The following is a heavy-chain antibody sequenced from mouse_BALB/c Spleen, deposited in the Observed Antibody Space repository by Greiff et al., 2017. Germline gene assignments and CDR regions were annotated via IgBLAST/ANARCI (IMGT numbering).Heavy chain of an antibody. CDR2: INPSNGGT. CDR3: TRGYDGWFAY. J-gene: IGHJ3*01. V-gene: IGHV1S81*02. CDR1: GYTFTSYY. D-gene: IGHD2-2*01. Sequence: VQLHQSGAELVKPGASVKLSCKASGYTFTSYYMYWVKQRPGQGLEWIGEINPSNGGTNFNEKFKSKATLTVDKSSSTAYMQLSSLTSEDSAVYYCTRGYDGWFAYWGQGTLVTVSA.